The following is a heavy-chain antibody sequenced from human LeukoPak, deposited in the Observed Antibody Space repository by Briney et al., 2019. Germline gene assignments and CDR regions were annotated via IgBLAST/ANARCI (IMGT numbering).Heavy chain of an antibody. J-gene: IGHJ4*02. CDR3: RGYGPSSD. V-gene: IGHV4-39*01. CDR1: GGSISSSSYY. D-gene: IGHD6-13*01. CDR2: IYYSGST. Sequence: PSETLSLTCTVSGGSISSSSYYWGWIRQPPGKGLEWIGSIYYSGSTYYNPSLKSRITISVDTSKNQFSLKLSSVTAADTAVYYCRGYGPSSDWGQGTLVTVSS.